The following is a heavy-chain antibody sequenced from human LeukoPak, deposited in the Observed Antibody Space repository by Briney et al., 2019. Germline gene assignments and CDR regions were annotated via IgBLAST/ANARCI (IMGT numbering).Heavy chain of an antibody. J-gene: IGHJ4*02. V-gene: IGHV4-31*03. Sequence: SQTLSLICTVSGGSISSGGYYWSWIRQHPGKGPEWIGNIHYSGGTYGNPSLKSRATMSVDTSKNQISLRLTSVTAADTAVYYCARDQGGYGSFDNWGQGTLVTVSS. CDR2: IHYSGGT. CDR1: GGSISSGGYY. CDR3: ARDQGGYGSFDN. D-gene: IGHD5-12*01.